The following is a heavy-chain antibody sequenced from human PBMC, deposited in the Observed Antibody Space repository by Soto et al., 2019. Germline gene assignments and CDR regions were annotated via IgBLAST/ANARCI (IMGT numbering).Heavy chain of an antibody. CDR3: ARGGTYGSAVYNWFDP. CDR2: IHYSGGT. J-gene: IGHJ5*02. CDR1: GASVSSHS. V-gene: IGHV4-59*02. Sequence: SETLSLTCSVTGASVSSHSWSWIRQSPGKGLEWIGYIHYSGGTNYTPSLRSRVTISVETSKNQLSLNLTSLTAADTAVYYCARGGTYGSAVYNWFDPWGQGTLVTVSS. D-gene: IGHD3-10*01.